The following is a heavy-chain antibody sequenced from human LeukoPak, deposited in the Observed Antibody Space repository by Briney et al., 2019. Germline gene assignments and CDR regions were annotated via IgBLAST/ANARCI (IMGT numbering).Heavy chain of an antibody. CDR1: GYIFMSYY. J-gene: IGHJ4*02. CDR3: ARATDYYDSSGYPHFDY. Sequence: ASVKVSCKTSGYIFMSYYMHWVRQAPGQGLEWMGIINPVGGRTTYAQKFQGRVTMSSDTSTSTVYMELSSLRSEDTAVYYCARATDYYDSSGYPHFDYWGQGTLVTVSS. V-gene: IGHV1-46*01. CDR2: INPVGGRT. D-gene: IGHD3-22*01.